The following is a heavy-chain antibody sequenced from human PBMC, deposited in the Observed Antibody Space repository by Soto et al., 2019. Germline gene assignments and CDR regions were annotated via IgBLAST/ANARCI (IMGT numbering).Heavy chain of an antibody. CDR2: INPSGGST. V-gene: IGHV1-46*01. CDR3: ARDFPYCSGGSCSGYYYYGMDV. Sequence: ASVKVSCKASGYTFTSSYMHWVRQAPGQGLEWMRIINPSGGSTSYAQKFQGRVTMTRDTSTSTVYMELSSLRSEDTAVYYCARDFPYCSGGSCSGYYYYGMDVWGQGTTVTVSS. CDR1: GYTFTSSY. J-gene: IGHJ6*02. D-gene: IGHD2-15*01.